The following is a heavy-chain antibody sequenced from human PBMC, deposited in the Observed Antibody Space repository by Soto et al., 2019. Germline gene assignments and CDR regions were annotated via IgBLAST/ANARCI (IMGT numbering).Heavy chain of an antibody. CDR2: IIPIFGTP. CDR3: ARDRDHTYDY. Sequence: QVQLVQSGAEVKKPGSSVKVSCKASGGTFSSFAISWVRQAPGQGLEWMGGIIPIFGTPNYAQKFQGRVTITADESTSTAYMEVTTLRSEDTAVYYCARDRDHTYDYWGQGTLVTVSS. V-gene: IGHV1-69*01. CDR1: GGTFSSFA. J-gene: IGHJ4*02.